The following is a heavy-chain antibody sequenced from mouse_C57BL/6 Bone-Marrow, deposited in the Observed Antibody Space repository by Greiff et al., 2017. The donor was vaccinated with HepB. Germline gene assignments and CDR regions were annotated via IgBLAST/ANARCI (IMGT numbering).Heavy chain of an antibody. CDR3: ARQAYYYGSSHFDY. CDR2: ISGGGGNT. Sequence: EVKLVESGGGLVKPGGSLKLSCAASGFTFSSYTMSWVRQTPEKRLEWVATISGGGGNTYYPDSVKGRFTISRDNAKNTLYLQMSSLRSEDTALYYCARQAYYYGSSHFDYWGQGTTLTVSS. V-gene: IGHV5-9*01. J-gene: IGHJ2*01. D-gene: IGHD1-1*01. CDR1: GFTFSSYT.